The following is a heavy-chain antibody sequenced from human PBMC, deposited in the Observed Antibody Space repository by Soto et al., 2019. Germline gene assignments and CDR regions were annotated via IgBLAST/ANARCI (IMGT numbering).Heavy chain of an antibody. Sequence: EVQLVESGGGLVQPGRSLRLSCAASGFTFDDYAMHWVRQAPGKGLEWVSGISWNSGSIGYADSVKGRFTISRDNAKNSLYLQMNSLRAEDTALYYCAKGESSSWSLPGYWGQGPLVTVSS. D-gene: IGHD6-13*01. J-gene: IGHJ4*02. V-gene: IGHV3-9*01. CDR2: ISWNSGSI. CDR3: AKGESSSWSLPGY. CDR1: GFTFDDYA.